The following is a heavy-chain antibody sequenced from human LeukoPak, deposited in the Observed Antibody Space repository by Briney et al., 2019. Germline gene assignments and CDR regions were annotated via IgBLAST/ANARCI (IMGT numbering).Heavy chain of an antibody. V-gene: IGHV3-30*03. J-gene: IGHJ1*01. Sequence: GGSLRLSCAASGFTFSSYGMHWVRQAPGKGLEWVAVISYDGSNKYYADSVKGRFTISRDNSKNTLYLQMNSLRAEDTAVYYCAQQVGYCSSGSCYFTYWGQGTLVTVSS. CDR2: ISYDGSNK. CDR3: AQQVGYCSSGSCYFTY. D-gene: IGHD2-15*01. CDR1: GFTFSSYG.